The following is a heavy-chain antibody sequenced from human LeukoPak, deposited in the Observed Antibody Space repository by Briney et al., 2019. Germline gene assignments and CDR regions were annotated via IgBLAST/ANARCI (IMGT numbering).Heavy chain of an antibody. V-gene: IGHV4-4*07. CDR3: ARGSGTTTRQAFDI. Sequence: SETLSLTCTVSGGSISNSFWSWVRQPAGKGLEWIGRVYTSGSTNCNPSLESRVTMLVDTSKNQFSLKLNSVTAADTAVHYCARGSGTTTRQAFDIWGQGTMVIVYS. D-gene: IGHD1-7*01. J-gene: IGHJ3*02. CDR2: VYTSGST. CDR1: GGSISNSF.